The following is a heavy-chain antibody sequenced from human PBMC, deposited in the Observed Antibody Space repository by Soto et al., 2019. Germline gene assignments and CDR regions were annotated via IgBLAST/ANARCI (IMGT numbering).Heavy chain of an antibody. CDR1: GVSFNNNG. J-gene: IGHJ6*02. CDR2: VSPPFRTS. CDR3: ARVLYYGSGSYSPYGRDV. Sequence: QVQLVQSGAEVKKPGSSVKVSCKTSGVSFNNNGIGWVRQAPGHGLEWMGGVSPPFRTSNYARKFQGRISITADAATVTVNMELSSLTSEDTAHYYCARVLYYGSGSYSPYGRDVWGQGTTVTVSS. D-gene: IGHD3-10*01. V-gene: IGHV1-69*01.